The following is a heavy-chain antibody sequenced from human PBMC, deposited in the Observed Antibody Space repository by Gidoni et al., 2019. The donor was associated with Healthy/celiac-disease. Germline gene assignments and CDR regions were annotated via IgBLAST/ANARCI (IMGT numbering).Heavy chain of an antibody. V-gene: IGHV4-31*03. Sequence: QVQLQESGPGLVKPSQTLSLTCTVSGGSISSGGYYWSWIRQHPGKGLEWIGYIYYSGTTYYNPSLKSRVTISVDTSKNQFFLKLSSVTAADTAVYYCARGEIGYCSSTSCYGNLNWFDPWGQGTLVTVSS. CDR2: IYYSGTT. CDR3: ARGEIGYCSSTSCYGNLNWFDP. CDR1: GGSISSGGYY. D-gene: IGHD2-2*03. J-gene: IGHJ5*02.